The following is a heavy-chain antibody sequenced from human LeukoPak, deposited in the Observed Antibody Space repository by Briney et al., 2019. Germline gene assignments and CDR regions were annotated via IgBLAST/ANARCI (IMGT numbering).Heavy chain of an antibody. D-gene: IGHD3-10*01. CDR3: ARGRKITMVRGVIITGPESRFDP. J-gene: IGHJ5*02. Sequence: GASVKVSCKASGYTFAGYYMHWVRQAPGQGLEWMGWINPNSGGTNYAQKFQGWVTMTRDTSISTAYMELSRLRSDDTAVYYCARGRKITMVRGVIITGPESRFDPWGQGTLVTVSS. CDR2: INPNSGGT. CDR1: GYTFAGYY. V-gene: IGHV1-2*04.